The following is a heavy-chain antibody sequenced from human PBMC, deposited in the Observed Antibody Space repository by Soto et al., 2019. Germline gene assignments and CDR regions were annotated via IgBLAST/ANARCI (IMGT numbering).Heavy chain of an antibody. Sequence: SETLSLTCTVSGGSISVYYWSWIRQPPGKGLEWIGYIYNSGSTNSNPSLKSRVTISVDTSKNQFSLNLSSVTAADTAVYYCARVLSGVVDHHFDCWGQGTLVTVSS. V-gene: IGHV4-59*01. J-gene: IGHJ4*02. D-gene: IGHD3-10*02. CDR3: ARVLSGVVDHHFDC. CDR2: IYNSGST. CDR1: GGSISVYY.